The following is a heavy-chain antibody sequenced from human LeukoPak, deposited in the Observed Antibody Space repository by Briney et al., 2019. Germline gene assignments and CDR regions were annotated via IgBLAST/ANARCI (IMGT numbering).Heavy chain of an antibody. Sequence: GGSLRLSCAASGFTFSSYAMSWVRQAPGKGLEWVSAISGNGGSTYYADSVKGRFTISRDNSKNTLYLQMNSLRAEDTAVYYCARDLGDSGDYWGQGTLVTVSS. CDR1: GFTFSSYA. CDR3: ARDLGDSGDY. J-gene: IGHJ4*02. CDR2: ISGNGGST. V-gene: IGHV3-23*01. D-gene: IGHD4-17*01.